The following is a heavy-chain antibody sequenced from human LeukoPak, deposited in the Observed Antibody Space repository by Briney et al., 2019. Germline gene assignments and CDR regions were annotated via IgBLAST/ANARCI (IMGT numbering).Heavy chain of an antibody. J-gene: IGHJ4*02. CDR3: ARAPADYDILTGYYMRGPITSEYYFDY. CDR1: GFTFDDYA. V-gene: IGHV3-9*01. CDR2: ISWNSGSI. D-gene: IGHD3-9*01. Sequence: PGRSLRLSCAASGFTFDDYAMHWVRQAPGKGLEWVSGISWNSGSIGYADSVKGRFTISRDNAKNSLYLQMNSLRAEDTAVYYCARAPADYDILTGYYMRGPITSEYYFDYWGQGTLVTVSS.